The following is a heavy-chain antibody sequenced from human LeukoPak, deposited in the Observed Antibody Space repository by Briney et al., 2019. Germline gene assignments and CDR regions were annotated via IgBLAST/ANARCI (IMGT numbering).Heavy chain of an antibody. CDR3: ARVLLELVSYYYYGMDD. V-gene: IGHV3-30*04. J-gene: IGHJ6*02. CDR1: GFTFSSYA. D-gene: IGHD6-13*01. Sequence: GGSLRLSCAASGFTFSSYAMHWVRLAPGKGLEWVAVISYDGSNKYYADSVKGRFTISRDNSKNTLYLQMNSLRAEDTAVYYCARVLLELVSYYYYGMDDWGQGTTVTVSS. CDR2: ISYDGSNK.